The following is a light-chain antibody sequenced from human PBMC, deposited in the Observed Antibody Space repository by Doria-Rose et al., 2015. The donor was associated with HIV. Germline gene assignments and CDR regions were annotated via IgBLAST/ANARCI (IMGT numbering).Light chain of an antibody. CDR1: QDINNY. CDR2: AAS. Sequence: CRASQDINNYVAWYQQKPGEVPKLLIYAASILQSGVPPRFSGSGSGTIFTLTISNLQPADVATYFCQQYNSAPLFTFGPGTKLDIK. J-gene: IGKJ3*01. CDR3: QQYNSAPLFT. V-gene: IGKV1-27*01.